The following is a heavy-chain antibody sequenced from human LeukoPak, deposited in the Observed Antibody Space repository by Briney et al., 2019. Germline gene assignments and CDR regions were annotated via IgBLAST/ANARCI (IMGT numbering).Heavy chain of an antibody. V-gene: IGHV4-34*01. CDR2: INHSGST. CDR3: ARGHTAMVSYYFDY. D-gene: IGHD5-18*01. Sequence: PSETLSLTCAVYGGSFSGYYLSWIRQPPGKGLEWIGEINHSGSTNYNPSLKSRVTISVDTSKNQFSLKLSSVTAADTAVYYCARGHTAMVSYYFDYWGQGTLVTVSS. J-gene: IGHJ4*02. CDR1: GGSFSGYY.